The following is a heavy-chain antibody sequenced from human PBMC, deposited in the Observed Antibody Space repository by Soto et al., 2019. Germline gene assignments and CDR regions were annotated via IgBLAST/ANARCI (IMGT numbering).Heavy chain of an antibody. Sequence: GPLRLSGGVPVFTLTRNGVSWVRQAPGKGLEWVSAISPNGQGIWYADSVKGRFTISRDISRNTVFLQMDSLRAEDTAVYYCAKDRQYPRDYFHYWGQGTLVTVSS. CDR1: VFTLTRNG. CDR3: AKDRQYPRDYFHY. V-gene: IGHV3-23*01. D-gene: IGHD4-4*01. CDR2: ISPNGQGI. J-gene: IGHJ4*02.